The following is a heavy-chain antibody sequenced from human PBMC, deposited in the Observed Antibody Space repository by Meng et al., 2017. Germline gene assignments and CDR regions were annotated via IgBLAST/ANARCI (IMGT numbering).Heavy chain of an antibody. CDR2: IKSKTAVGTT. D-gene: IGHD3-10*01. Sequence: GGPLRPSCAAFGFTFSNAWMSWVRQAPGKGPEWVGRIKSKTAVGTTDYAAPVKGRFTISRDDSRNTLYLPMNNLKTEDTAVYYCSTEAGIVPGFGELCYGVGLYVFDDWAQGTPVTVSS. V-gene: IGHV3-15*01. J-gene: IGHJ4*02. CDR3: STEAGIVPGFGELCYGVGLYVFDD. CDR1: GFTFSNAW.